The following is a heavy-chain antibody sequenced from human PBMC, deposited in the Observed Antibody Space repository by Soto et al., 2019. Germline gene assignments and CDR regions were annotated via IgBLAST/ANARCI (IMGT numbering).Heavy chain of an antibody. Sequence: QVQLQESGPGLVKPSETLSLTCTVSGGSISNFNWTWIRQPPGKGLEWIGNVHYSGTTNYNPSVSSRVTPSVDTAKNQLSLNLTSVTAADTAVYYCARHKDAGSDRGGMDVWGQGTTVTVSS. J-gene: IGHJ6*02. CDR1: GGSISNFN. D-gene: IGHD6-25*01. V-gene: IGHV4-59*08. CDR2: VHYSGTT. CDR3: ARHKDAGSDRGGMDV.